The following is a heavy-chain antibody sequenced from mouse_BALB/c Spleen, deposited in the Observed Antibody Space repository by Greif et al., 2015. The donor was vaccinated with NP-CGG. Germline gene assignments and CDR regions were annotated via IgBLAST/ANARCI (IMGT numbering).Heavy chain of an antibody. Sequence: EVKLMESGGGLVQPGGSLKLSCAASGFTFSSYTMPWVRQTPEKRLEWVAYISNGGGSTYYPDTVKGRFTISRDNAKNTLYLQMSSLKSEDTAMYYCARHGNYAMDYWGQGTSVTVSS. CDR1: GFTFSSYT. CDR3: ARHGNYAMDY. J-gene: IGHJ4*01. V-gene: IGHV5-12-2*01. D-gene: IGHD1-1*02. CDR2: ISNGGGST.